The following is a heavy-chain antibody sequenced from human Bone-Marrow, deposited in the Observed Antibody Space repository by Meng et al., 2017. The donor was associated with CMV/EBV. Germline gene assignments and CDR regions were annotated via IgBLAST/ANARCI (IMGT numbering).Heavy chain of an antibody. Sequence: GESLKISCAASGFTFDDYAMHWVRQAPGKGLEWVAVISYDGSNKYYADSVKGRFTISRDNSKNTLYLQMNSLRAEDTAVYYCARVLRYFDWSPPFDYWGQGTLVTVSS. D-gene: IGHD3-9*01. CDR3: ARVLRYFDWSPPFDY. CDR2: ISYDGSNK. CDR1: GFTFDDYA. J-gene: IGHJ4*02. V-gene: IGHV3-30-3*01.